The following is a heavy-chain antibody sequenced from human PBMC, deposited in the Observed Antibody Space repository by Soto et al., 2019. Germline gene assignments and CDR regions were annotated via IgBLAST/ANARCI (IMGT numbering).Heavy chain of an antibody. CDR2: ISWNSGSI. CDR3: AKAVEMATIMDAFDI. D-gene: IGHD5-12*01. J-gene: IGHJ3*02. CDR1: GFTLDDYA. V-gene: IGHV3-9*01. Sequence: PGGSLRLSCAASGFTLDDYAMHWVRQAPGKGLEWVSGISWNSGSIGYADSVKGRFTISRDNAKNSLYLQMNSLRAEDTALYYCAKAVEMATIMDAFDIWGQGTMVTVSS.